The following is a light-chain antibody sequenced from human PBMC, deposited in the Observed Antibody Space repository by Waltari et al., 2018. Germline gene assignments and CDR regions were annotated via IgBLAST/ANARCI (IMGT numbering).Light chain of an antibody. CDR3: QQTYTTPRT. Sequence: DIQMTQSPSSLSASVGDRVTITCRESQSISSYLNWYQQKPGKAPKLLIYAASSLQSGVPSRFGGSGSGTDFTLTISSLQPEDFATYYCQQTYTTPRTFGQGTKVEIK. V-gene: IGKV1-39*01. CDR1: QSISSY. CDR2: AAS. J-gene: IGKJ1*01.